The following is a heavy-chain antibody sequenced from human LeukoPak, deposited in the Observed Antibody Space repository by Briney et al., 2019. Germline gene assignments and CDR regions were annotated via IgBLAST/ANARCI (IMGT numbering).Heavy chain of an antibody. CDR2: INHSGST. D-gene: IGHD2-2*02. CDR1: GGSFSGYY. CDR3: ARHTLDYYYYYMDV. J-gene: IGHJ6*03. Sequence: NTSETLSLTCAVYGGSFSGYYWGWIRQPPGKGLEWIGEINHSGSTSYNPSLKSRVTISVDTSKNQFSLKLSSVTAADTAVYYCARHTLDYYYYYMDVWGKGTTVTISS. V-gene: IGHV4-34*01.